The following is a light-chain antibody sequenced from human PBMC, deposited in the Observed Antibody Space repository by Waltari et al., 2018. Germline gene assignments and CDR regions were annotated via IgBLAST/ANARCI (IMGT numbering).Light chain of an antibody. V-gene: IGLV4-69*01. Sequence: LVLTQSPSASASLGASVKLTCSLPGEYSAYAIAWHQQQPLKGPRYLLTVNSNGSHKKGDGLSQRFSDSSSDLDRYLIISRLQSDDEADYFCQTWGTGIQVFGSGTKLTVL. J-gene: IGLJ3*02. CDR1: GEYSAYA. CDR3: QTWGTGIQV. CDR2: VNSNGSH.